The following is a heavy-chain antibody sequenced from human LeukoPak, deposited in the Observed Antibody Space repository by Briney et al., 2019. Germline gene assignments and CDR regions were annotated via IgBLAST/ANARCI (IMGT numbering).Heavy chain of an antibody. CDR1: EFSVGSNY. D-gene: IGHD3-22*01. V-gene: IGHV3-66*01. CDR3: AKIRGDVSSGYYYFDY. J-gene: IGHJ4*02. Sequence: QAGGSLRLSCAASEFSVGSNYMTWVRQAPGKGLEWVSPIYSGGSTYYADSVKGRFTISRDDSKNTLYLQMNSLRAEDTAVYYCAKIRGDVSSGYYYFDYWGQGTLVTVSS. CDR2: IYSGGST.